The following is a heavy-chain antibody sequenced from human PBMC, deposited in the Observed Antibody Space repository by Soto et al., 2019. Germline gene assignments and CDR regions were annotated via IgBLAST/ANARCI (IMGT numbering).Heavy chain of an antibody. Sequence: SETLSLTCTVSGGSISSSSYYWGWNRQPPGKGLEWIGSIYYSGSTNYNPSLKSRVTISVDTSKNQFSLKLSSVTAADTAVYYCARGLSSGYYPDFDYWGQGTLVTVSS. CDR2: IYYSGST. J-gene: IGHJ4*02. CDR3: ARGLSSGYYPDFDY. CDR1: GGSISSSSYY. V-gene: IGHV4-39*07. D-gene: IGHD3-22*01.